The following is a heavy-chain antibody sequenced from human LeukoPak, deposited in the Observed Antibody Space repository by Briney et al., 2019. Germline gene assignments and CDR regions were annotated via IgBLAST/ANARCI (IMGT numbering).Heavy chain of an antibody. CDR3: ARVNGGSDAFDI. D-gene: IGHD4-23*01. J-gene: IGHJ3*02. V-gene: IGHV4-31*03. Sequence: SETLSLTCTVSGGSISSCGYYWSWIRQHPGKGLEWIGYIYYSGSTYYNPSLKSRVTISVDTSKNQFSLKLSSVTAADTAVYYCARVNGGSDAFDIWGQGTMVTVSS. CDR2: IYYSGST. CDR1: GGSISSCGYY.